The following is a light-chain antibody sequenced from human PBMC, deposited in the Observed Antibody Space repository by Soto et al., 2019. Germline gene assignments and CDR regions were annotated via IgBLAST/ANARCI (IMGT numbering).Light chain of an antibody. CDR1: QSISSW. CDR3: QQYNSYSPDT. Sequence: DIQMTQSPSTLSASVGDRVTITCRASQSISSWLAWYQQKPGKAPKLLIYDASSLESGVPSRFSGSGSGTEFTRAISSLQPDDFATDYCQQYNSYSPDTLGGRTKVEIK. V-gene: IGKV1-5*01. CDR2: DAS. J-gene: IGKJ4*02.